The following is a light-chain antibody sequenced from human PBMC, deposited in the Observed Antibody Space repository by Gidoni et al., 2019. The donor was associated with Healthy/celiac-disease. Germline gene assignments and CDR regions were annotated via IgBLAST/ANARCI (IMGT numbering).Light chain of an antibody. V-gene: IGKV1-39*01. J-gene: IGKJ4*01. Sequence: DLQMTQSPSSLSASVGDRVTISCRASQSISSYLSWYQQKPGKAPNLLIYAASSLQSGVPSRFSGSGSGTDFTLTISSLQPEDFATYYCQQSYRTPLTFXGXTKVEIK. CDR1: QSISSY. CDR3: QQSYRTPLT. CDR2: AAS.